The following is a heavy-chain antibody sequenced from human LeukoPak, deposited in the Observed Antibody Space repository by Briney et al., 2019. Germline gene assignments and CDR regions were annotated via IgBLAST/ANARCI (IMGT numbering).Heavy chain of an antibody. J-gene: IGHJ6*04. CDR1: GFTFSDYY. Sequence: GGSLRLSCAASGFTFSDYYMTWIRQAPGKGLEWVSYISGSGSYTNYADSVKGRFTISRDNAKNSLFLQMNSLRAEDTAVYYCATGTRYCTSTSCSYYYGMDVWGKGTTVTVSS. V-gene: IGHV3-11*06. CDR3: ATGTRYCTSTSCSYYYGMDV. CDR2: ISGSGSYT. D-gene: IGHD2-2*01.